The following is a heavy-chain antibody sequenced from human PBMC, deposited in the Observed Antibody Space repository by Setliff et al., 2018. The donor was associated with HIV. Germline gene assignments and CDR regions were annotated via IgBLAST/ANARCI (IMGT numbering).Heavy chain of an antibody. CDR1: GYTFTEFY. V-gene: IGHV1-2*02. J-gene: IGHJ5*02. Sequence: ASVKVSCKASGYTFTEFYVHWVRQAPGEGLEWIGWIYPNTGGTNYAQKLQGRVTMTTDTSTSTAYMELRSLRSDDTAVYYCARRIDDSGSFPDKNWFDTWGQGSLVTVSS. CDR2: IYPNTGGT. CDR3: ARRIDDSGSFPDKNWFDT. D-gene: IGHD3-10*01.